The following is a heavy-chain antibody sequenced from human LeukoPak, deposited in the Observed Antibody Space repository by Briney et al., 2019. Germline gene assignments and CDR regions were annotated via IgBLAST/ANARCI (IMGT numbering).Heavy chain of an antibody. D-gene: IGHD3-3*01. V-gene: IGHV3-23*01. Sequence: GGSLRLSCAASGFTFSSYAMSWVRQAPEKGLEWVSAISGRGGNTFYGDSVKGRFTISRDNCKNTVYVKMNSLTAEDTAGYYCAKDHRYPDDFWGGYPDYGGQGTLVTVSS. CDR2: ISGRGGNT. J-gene: IGHJ4*02. CDR1: GFTFSSYA. CDR3: AKDHRYPDDFWGGYPDY.